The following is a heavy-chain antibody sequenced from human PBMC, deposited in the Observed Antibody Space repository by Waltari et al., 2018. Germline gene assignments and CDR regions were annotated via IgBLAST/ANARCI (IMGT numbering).Heavy chain of an antibody. CDR1: SSTVSKHHG. Sequence: VQLVEQGPHGGQPGRSLGLPCSAYSSTVSKHHGPNCVRQAAGRVVEGVEWISCDGMTAVNANSVNGRATITRDHSKATVELQMSSRRGEDTSVYYCARSYSRGWFFPLDTWGQGSLVGASS. V-gene: IGHV3-30*03. J-gene: IGHJ1*01. D-gene: IGHD6-19*01. CDR2: ISCDGMTA. CDR3: ARSYSRGWFFPLDT.